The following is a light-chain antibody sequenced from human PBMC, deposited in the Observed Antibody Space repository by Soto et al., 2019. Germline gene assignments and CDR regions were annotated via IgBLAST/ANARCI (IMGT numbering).Light chain of an antibody. J-gene: IGLJ1*01. Sequence: QSVLTQPASVSGSPGQSITISCTGTSGDVGGYYYVSWYQQLPGKAPKLMISEVSNRPSGVSNRFSGSKSGNTASLTISGLQAEDEADYYCSSYAASSNVFGTGTKVTVL. CDR3: SSYAASSNV. V-gene: IGLV2-14*01. CDR1: SGDVGGYYY. CDR2: EVS.